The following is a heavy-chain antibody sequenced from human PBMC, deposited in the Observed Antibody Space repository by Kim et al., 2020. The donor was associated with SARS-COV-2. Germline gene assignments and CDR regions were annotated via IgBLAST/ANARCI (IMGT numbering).Heavy chain of an antibody. D-gene: IGHD2-2*01. CDR2: ISTNSGDT. CDR1: GYTFTSNG. CDR3: VRDKKYSFDV. J-gene: IGHJ3*01. Sequence: ASVKVSCKTSGYTFTSNGLSWVRQAPGRGLEWMGWISTNSGDTKIAQKFQGRVTMARDTSTSTAYMELRSLRSDDTAVYYCVRDKKYSFDVWGPGTKVTV. V-gene: IGHV1-18*01.